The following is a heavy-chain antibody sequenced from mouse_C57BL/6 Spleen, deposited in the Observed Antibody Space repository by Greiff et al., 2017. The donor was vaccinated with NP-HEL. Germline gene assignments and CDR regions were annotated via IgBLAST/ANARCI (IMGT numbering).Heavy chain of an antibody. CDR2: INPNNGGT. D-gene: IGHD1-1*01. CDR1: GYTFTDYY. Sequence: EVQLQQSGPELVKPGASVKISCKASGYTFTDYYMNWVKQSHGKSLEWIGDINPNNGGTSYNQKFKGKATLTVDKSSSTAYMELRSLTSEDSAVDYCARRRNDGSSLYAMDYWGQGTSVTVSS. V-gene: IGHV1-26*01. CDR3: ARRRNDGSSLYAMDY. J-gene: IGHJ4*01.